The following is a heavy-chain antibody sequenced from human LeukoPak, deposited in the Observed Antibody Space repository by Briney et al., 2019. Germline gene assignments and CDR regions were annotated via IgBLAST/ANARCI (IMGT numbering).Heavy chain of an antibody. CDR3: ARGAAYYDFWSGYSRYNWFDP. V-gene: IGHV4-34*01. J-gene: IGHJ5*02. D-gene: IGHD3-3*01. Sequence: PSETLSLTCAVYGGSFSGYYWSWIRQPPGKGLEWIGEINHSGSTNYNPSLKSRVTISVDTSKNQFSLKLSSVTAADTAVYYCARGAAYYDFWSGYSRYNWFDPWGQGTLVTVSS. CDR1: GGSFSGYY. CDR2: INHSGST.